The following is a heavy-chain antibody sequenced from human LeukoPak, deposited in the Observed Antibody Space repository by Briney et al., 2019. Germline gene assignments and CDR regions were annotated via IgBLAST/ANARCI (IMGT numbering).Heavy chain of an antibody. CDR3: ARDLTSGGALDY. CDR2: ISSSSYI. V-gene: IGHV3-21*01. CDR1: GFTFSSYS. D-gene: IGHD3-16*01. Sequence: GGSLRLSCAASGFTFSSYSMNWVRQAPGKGLEWVSSISSSSYIYYADSVKGRFTISRDNAKNSLYLQMNSLRAEDTAVYYCARDLTSGGALDYWGPGTLVTVSS. J-gene: IGHJ4*02.